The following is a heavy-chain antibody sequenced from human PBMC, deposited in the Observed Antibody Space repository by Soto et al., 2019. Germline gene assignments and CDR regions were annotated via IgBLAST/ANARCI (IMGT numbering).Heavy chain of an antibody. V-gene: IGHV3-7*04. CDR1: GFTFSTYA. CDR2: IKQDGSEK. Sequence: PGGSLRLSCAASGFTFSTYAMAWVRQAPGKGLEWVANIKQDGSEKWYVDSVKGRFTISRDNVKNSLYLQMNSLRAEDTAVYYCARGDYYDSSGPFSDAFDIWGQGTMVTVSS. CDR3: ARGDYYDSSGPFSDAFDI. J-gene: IGHJ3*02. D-gene: IGHD3-22*01.